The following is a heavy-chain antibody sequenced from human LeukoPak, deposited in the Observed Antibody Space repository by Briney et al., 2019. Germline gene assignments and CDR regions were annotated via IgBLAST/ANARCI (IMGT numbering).Heavy chain of an antibody. Sequence: PGGSLRLSCAASGFTFSSYGMHWVRQAPGKGLEWVAVISYDGSNKYYADSVKGRFTISRDNSKNTLYLQMNSLRAEDTAVYYCAKDLGGKMGDYGMDVWGQGTTVTVSS. D-gene: IGHD4-23*01. CDR2: ISYDGSNK. CDR1: GFTFSSYG. V-gene: IGHV3-30*18. J-gene: IGHJ6*02. CDR3: AKDLGGKMGDYGMDV.